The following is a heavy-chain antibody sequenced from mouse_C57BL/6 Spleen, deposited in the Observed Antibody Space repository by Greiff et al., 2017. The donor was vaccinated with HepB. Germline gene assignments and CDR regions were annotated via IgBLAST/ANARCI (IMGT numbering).Heavy chain of an antibody. CDR2: IDPSDSYT. D-gene: IGHD2-2*01. V-gene: IGHV1-50*01. Sequence: QVQLQQPGAELVKPGASVKLSCKASGYTFTSYWMQWVKQRPGQGLEWIGEIDPSDSYTNYNQKFKGKATLTVDTSSSTAYMQLSSLTSEDSAVYYCARRVWLRGDYDAMDYWAQGTSATVSS. CDR3: ARRVWLRGDYDAMDY. CDR1: GYTFTSYW. J-gene: IGHJ4*01.